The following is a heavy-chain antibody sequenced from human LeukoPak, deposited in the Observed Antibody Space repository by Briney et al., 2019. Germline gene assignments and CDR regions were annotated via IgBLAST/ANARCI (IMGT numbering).Heavy chain of an antibody. J-gene: IGHJ4*02. D-gene: IGHD5-18*01. V-gene: IGHV1-8*03. Sequence: ASVKVSCKASGYTFTSYDINWVRQATGQGLEWMGWMNPNSGNTGYAQKFQGRVTITRNTSISTAYMELSSLRSEDTAVYSCASWDTAMVEIDYWGQGTLVTVSS. CDR2: MNPNSGNT. CDR1: GYTFTSYD. CDR3: ASWDTAMVEIDY.